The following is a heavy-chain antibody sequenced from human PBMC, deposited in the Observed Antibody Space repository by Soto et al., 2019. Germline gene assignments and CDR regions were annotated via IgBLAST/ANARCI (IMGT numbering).Heavy chain of an antibody. V-gene: IGHV1-18*04. CDR2: ISGYNAKT. CDR1: DNTFTYYG. D-gene: IGHD2-8*02. Sequence: ASVEVSCKSSDNTFTYYGITWVRQTPGQGLEWLGWISGYNAKTRAAPKFQDRVTMTADTSNMTAFLEVLSLTSDDPVPYSWGGTGGHYFGLDVWGKGNTVTVSS. CDR3: GGTGGHYFGLDV. J-gene: IGHJ6*04.